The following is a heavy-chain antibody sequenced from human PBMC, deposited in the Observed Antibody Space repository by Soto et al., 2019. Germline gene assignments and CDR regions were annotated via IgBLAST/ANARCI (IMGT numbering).Heavy chain of an antibody. V-gene: IGHV4-34*01. Sequence: ETLSLTCAVYGGSFSGYYWSWIRQPPGKGLEWIGEINHSGSTNYNPSLKSRVTISVDTSKNQFSLKLSSVTAADTAVYYCARKGGGVVVVVAATSHGHWFDPWGQGTLVTVSS. CDR3: ARKGGGVVVVVAATSHGHWFDP. CDR1: GGSFSGYY. D-gene: IGHD2-15*01. J-gene: IGHJ5*02. CDR2: INHSGST.